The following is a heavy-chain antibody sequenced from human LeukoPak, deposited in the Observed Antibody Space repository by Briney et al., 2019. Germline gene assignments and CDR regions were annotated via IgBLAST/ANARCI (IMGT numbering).Heavy chain of an antibody. CDR1: GFTFDDYA. CDR3: AKDISPGYSSGRYYFDY. J-gene: IGHJ4*02. D-gene: IGHD6-19*01. V-gene: IGHV3-9*01. Sequence: GGSLRLSCAASGFTFDDYAMHWVRQAPGKGLEWVSGISWNSGSIGYADSVKGRFTISRDNAKNSLYLQMNSLRAEDTALYYCAKDISPGYSSGRYYFDYWGQGTLVTVSS. CDR2: ISWNSGSI.